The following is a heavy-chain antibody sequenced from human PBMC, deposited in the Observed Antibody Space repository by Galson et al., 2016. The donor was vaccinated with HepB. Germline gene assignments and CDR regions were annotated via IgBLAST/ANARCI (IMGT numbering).Heavy chain of an antibody. J-gene: IGHJ6*02. Sequence: SVKVSCKASRGTFNIYAISWVRQAPGQGLEWMGGIIPIFGTTIYAQKFQGRVTFTADTSTRTAHMELSSLTSGDTAFYYCARGSTTYSYYNGMDVWGQGTTVTVSS. CDR3: ARGSTTYSYYNGMDV. CDR2: IIPIFGTT. D-gene: IGHD5/OR15-5a*01. CDR1: RGTFNIYA. V-gene: IGHV1-69*06.